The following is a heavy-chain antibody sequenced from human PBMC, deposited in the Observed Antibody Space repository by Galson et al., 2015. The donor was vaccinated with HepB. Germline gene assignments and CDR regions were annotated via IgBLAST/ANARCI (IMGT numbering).Heavy chain of an antibody. CDR2: IDWDDDK. Sequence: PALVKPTQTLTLTCTFSGFSLSTSGMCVSWIRQPPGKALEWLARIDWDDDKYYSTSLKTRLTISKDTSKNQVVLTMTNMDPVDTATYYCARIHVRGSGYHYLLDYWGQGTLVTVSS. V-gene: IGHV2-70*11. CDR3: ARIHVRGSGYHYLLDY. D-gene: IGHD5-12*01. CDR1: GFSLSTSGMC. J-gene: IGHJ4*02.